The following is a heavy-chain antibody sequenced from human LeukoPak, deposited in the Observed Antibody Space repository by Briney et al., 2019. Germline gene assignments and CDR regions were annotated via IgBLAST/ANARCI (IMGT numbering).Heavy chain of an antibody. CDR3: ARGALKWELPPIRARKSYYFDY. CDR2: INHSGSI. J-gene: IGHJ4*02. Sequence: SETLSLTCAVFGGSFSGYYWSWIRQPPGKGLEWIGEINHSGSINYNSSLKSRVTISAGTSKNQFSLKLSSVTAADTAVYYCARGALKWELPPIRARKSYYFDYWGQGTLVTVSS. D-gene: IGHD1-26*01. V-gene: IGHV4-34*01. CDR1: GGSFSGYY.